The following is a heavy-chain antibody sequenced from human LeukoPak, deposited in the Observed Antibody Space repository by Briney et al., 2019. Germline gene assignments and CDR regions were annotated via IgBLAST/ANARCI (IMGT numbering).Heavy chain of an antibody. V-gene: IGHV3-30*18. D-gene: IGHD6-13*01. CDR2: ISYDGSNK. Sequence: PGGSMRLSCAASGFTFSSYWMSWVRQAPGKGLEWVAVISYDGSNKYYADSVKGRFTISRDNSKNTLYLQMNSLRAEDTAVYYCAKDAAAAVSYYFDYWGQGTLVTVSS. J-gene: IGHJ4*02. CDR1: GFTFSSYW. CDR3: AKDAAAAVSYYFDY.